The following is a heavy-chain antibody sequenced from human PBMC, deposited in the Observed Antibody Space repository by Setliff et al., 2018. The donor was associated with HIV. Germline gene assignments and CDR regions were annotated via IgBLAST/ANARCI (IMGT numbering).Heavy chain of an antibody. D-gene: IGHD3-10*02. CDR2: IYHSGSA. J-gene: IGHJ6*02. V-gene: IGHV4-4*02. CDR3: AKSSQKMYFMITMLGGYYYYHMDV. CDR1: GGSISSSNW. Sequence: SETLSLTCAVSGGSISSSNWWSWVRQPPGKGLEWIGEIYHSGSANYNPSLKSRVIISIDKSKNKFSLKVSSVTAADTAVYFCAKSSQKMYFMITMLGGYYYYHMDVWGQGTTVTVSS.